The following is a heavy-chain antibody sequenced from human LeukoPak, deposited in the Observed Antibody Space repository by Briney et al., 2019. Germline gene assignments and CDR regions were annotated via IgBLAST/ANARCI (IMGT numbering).Heavy chain of an antibody. CDR1: GYTFTDSY. CDR3: ARSYSGYTPPFDP. CDR2: LNPNTGDT. V-gene: IGHV1-2*06. J-gene: IGHJ5*02. Sequence: GASVKVSCKASGYTFTDSYMHWVRQAPGQGLERMGRLNPNTGDTNYAQKFQGRVTMTRDTSITTAYMDLSRLRSDDTAVYYCARSYSGYTPPFDPWGQGTLVTVSS. D-gene: IGHD3-10*01.